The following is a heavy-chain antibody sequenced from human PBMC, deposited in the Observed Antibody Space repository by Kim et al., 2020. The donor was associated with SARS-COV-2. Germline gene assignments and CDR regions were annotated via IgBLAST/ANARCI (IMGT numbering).Heavy chain of an antibody. Sequence: SETLSLTCAVYGGSFSGYYWSWIRQPPGKGLEWIGEINHSGSTNYNPSLKSRVTISVDTSKNQFSLKLSSVTAADTAVYYCARLPTVHYYYYGMDVWGQGTTVTVSS. V-gene: IGHV4-34*01. J-gene: IGHJ6*02. CDR1: GGSFSGYY. D-gene: IGHD4-4*01. CDR2: INHSGST. CDR3: ARLPTVHYYYYGMDV.